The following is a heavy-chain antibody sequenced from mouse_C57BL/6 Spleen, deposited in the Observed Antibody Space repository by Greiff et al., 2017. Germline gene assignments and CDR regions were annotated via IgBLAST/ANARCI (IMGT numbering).Heavy chain of an antibody. Sequence: VQLQQSGPGLVQPSQSLSITCTVSGFSLTSYGVHWVRQSPGKGLEWLGVIWSGGSTDYNAAFISRLSISKDNSKSQVFFKMDSLQADDTAIYYCARGAFNWDWYFDVWGTGTTVTVSS. V-gene: IGHV2-2*01. CDR1: GFSLTSYG. D-gene: IGHD4-1*01. CDR3: ARGAFNWDWYFDV. J-gene: IGHJ1*03. CDR2: IWSGGST.